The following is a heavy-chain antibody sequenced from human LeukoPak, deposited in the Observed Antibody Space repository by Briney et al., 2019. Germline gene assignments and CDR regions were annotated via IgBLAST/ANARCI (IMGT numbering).Heavy chain of an antibody. CDR2: IYYSGST. CDR1: GGSVSSGSYY. J-gene: IGHJ4*02. V-gene: IGHV4-61*01. D-gene: IGHD5-18*01. Sequence: SETLSLTCTVSGGSVSSGSYYWRWIRQPPGKGLEWIGYIYYSGSTNYNPSLKSRVTISVDTSKNQFSLKLSSVTAADTAVYHCAREAMYSYGNNFDYWGQGTLVTVSS. CDR3: AREAMYSYGNNFDY.